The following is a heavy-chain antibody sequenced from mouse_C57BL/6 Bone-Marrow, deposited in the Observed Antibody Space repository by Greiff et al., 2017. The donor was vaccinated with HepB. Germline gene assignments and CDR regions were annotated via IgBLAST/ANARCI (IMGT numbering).Heavy chain of an antibody. CDR2: IYPGDGDT. CDR1: GYAFSSSW. D-gene: IGHD1-1*01. Sequence: QVQLKESGPELVKPGASVKISCKASGYAFSSSWMNWVKQRPGKGLEWIGRIYPGDGDTNYNGKFKGKATLTADKSSSTAYMQLSSLTSEDSAVYFCASLVARYFDVWGTGTTVTVSS. V-gene: IGHV1-82*01. CDR3: ASLVARYFDV. J-gene: IGHJ1*03.